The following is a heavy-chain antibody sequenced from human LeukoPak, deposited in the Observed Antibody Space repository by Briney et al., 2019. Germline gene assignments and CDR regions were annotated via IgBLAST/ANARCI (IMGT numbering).Heavy chain of an antibody. CDR1: GFTFSSYS. CDR3: ARDRVTSSSWYNDAFDI. Sequence: GGSLRLSCAASGFTFSSYSMNWVRQVPGKGLEWVSSISSSSSYIYYADSVKGRFTISRDNAKNSLYLQMNSLRAEDTTVYYCARDRVTSSSWYNDAFDIWGQGTMVTVSS. J-gene: IGHJ3*02. D-gene: IGHD6-13*01. V-gene: IGHV3-21*01. CDR2: ISSSSSYI.